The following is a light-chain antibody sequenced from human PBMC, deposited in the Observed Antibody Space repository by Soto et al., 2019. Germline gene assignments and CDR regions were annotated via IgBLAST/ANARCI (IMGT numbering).Light chain of an antibody. CDR2: GTS. Sequence: EIVWTQSPGTLSLSPGERATLSCRATESVSSTYFAWYQQKPGQAPRLLIYGTSSRATGIPDRFSGSGSGTDFTLNISRLEPEDFAVYYCQQYRSFPLTFGGGTKVQIK. V-gene: IGKV3-20*01. J-gene: IGKJ4*01. CDR1: ESVSSTY. CDR3: QQYRSFPLT.